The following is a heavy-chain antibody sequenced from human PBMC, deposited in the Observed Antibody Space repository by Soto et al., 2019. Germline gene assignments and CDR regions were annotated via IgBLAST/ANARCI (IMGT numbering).Heavy chain of an antibody. CDR2: ISSDGNNK. D-gene: IGHD2-21*02. J-gene: IGHJ4*02. CDR3: ARERRGGNSGYYLDY. Sequence: QVQLVESGGGVVQPGRSLRLSCAASGFTSSNYAMHWVRQAPGKGLEWVTVISSDGNNKYYADSVKGRFTISRDNSKNTLYLQVISLRAEDTAVYYCARERRGGNSGYYLDYWGQGTLVTVSS. CDR1: GFTSSNYA. V-gene: IGHV3-30-3*01.